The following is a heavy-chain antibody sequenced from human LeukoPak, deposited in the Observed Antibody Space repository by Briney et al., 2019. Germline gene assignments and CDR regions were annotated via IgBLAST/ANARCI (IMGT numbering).Heavy chain of an antibody. V-gene: IGHV3-30*02. CDR2: LRYDGSNK. CDR3: ATGRGSRYKWNDLPDY. Sequence: GGSLRLSCAASGFTFSSYGMHWVRQAPGKGLEWVAFLRYDGSNKYYADPVKGRFTTSRDNSKNTLSLQMDSLRSEDTGVYYCATGRGSRYKWNDLPDYWGQGTLVTVSS. J-gene: IGHJ4*02. CDR1: GFTFSSYG. D-gene: IGHD1-1*01.